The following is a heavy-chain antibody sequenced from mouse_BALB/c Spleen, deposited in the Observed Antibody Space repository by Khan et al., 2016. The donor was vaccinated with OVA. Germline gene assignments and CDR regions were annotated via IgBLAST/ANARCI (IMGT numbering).Heavy chain of an antibody. Sequence: EVQRVESGGDLVKPGGSLKLSCAASGFTFSSYSMSWVRQIPDKRLEWVATMSSGGDYTYYPDSVKGRFTISRDNAKNTLYLQMSSLKSEDTAMYYGASHLTGSFAYWGQGTLVTVSA. CDR2: MSSGGDYT. V-gene: IGHV5-6*01. D-gene: IGHD4-1*01. CDR1: GFTFSSYS. J-gene: IGHJ3*01. CDR3: ASHLTGSFAY.